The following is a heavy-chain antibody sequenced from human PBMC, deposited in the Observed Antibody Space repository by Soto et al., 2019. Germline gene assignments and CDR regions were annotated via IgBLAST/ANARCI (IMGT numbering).Heavy chain of an antibody. Sequence: VQLLESGGGLVQPGRSLRLSCAASGFTFSSYAMSWVRQAPGKGLEWVSAISGSGGTTYYAASVKGRFTISRDNSKNTLFLQMNSLRAEDTAVYYCAKFFVETGGSSGWPWTFHSWGQGTLVTVSS. V-gene: IGHV3-23*01. CDR2: ISGSGGTT. CDR3: AKFFVETGGSSGWPWTFHS. D-gene: IGHD6-25*01. CDR1: GFTFSSYA. J-gene: IGHJ4*02.